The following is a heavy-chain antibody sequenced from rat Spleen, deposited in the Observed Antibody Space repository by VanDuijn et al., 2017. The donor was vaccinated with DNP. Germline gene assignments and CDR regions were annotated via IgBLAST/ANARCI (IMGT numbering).Heavy chain of an antibody. J-gene: IGHJ4*01. V-gene: IGHV5-27*01. CDR2: ISPSGGST. CDR1: GFTFSNYD. D-gene: IGHD1-3*01. Sequence: EVQLVESGGGLVQPGRSMKLSCAASGFTFSNYDMAWVRQAPTKGLEWVASISPSGGSTYYRDSVRGRFTVSRDNAKNTLYLQMDSLRSEDTATYYCTTDPVATDYYVMDAWGQGASVTVSS. CDR3: TTDPVATDYYVMDA.